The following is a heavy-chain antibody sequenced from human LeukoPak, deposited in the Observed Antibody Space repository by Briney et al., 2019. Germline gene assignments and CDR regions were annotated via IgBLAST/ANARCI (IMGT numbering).Heavy chain of an antibody. CDR2: IKQDGSEK. D-gene: IGHD3-3*01. CDR3: ARGLGGLLEWLWFLDY. V-gene: IGHV3-7*01. Sequence: GGSLRLSCAASGFTFSSYWMSWVRQAPGKGLKWVANIKQDGSEKYYVDSVKGRFTISRDNAKNSLYLQMNSLRAEDTAVYYCARGLGGLLEWLWFLDYWGQGTGVTVFS. CDR1: GFTFSSYW. J-gene: IGHJ4*02.